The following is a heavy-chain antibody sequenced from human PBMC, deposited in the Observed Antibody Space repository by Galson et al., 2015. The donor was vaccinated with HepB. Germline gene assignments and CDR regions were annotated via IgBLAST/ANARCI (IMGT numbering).Heavy chain of an antibody. Sequence: SLRLSCAAPGFTLTGYVMTWVRRAPGKGLEWVSDISSSGGSTYYADSVQGRFIISRDNSKNTLFLQMNSLRAEDTAVYYCAKGVSSSFYYYMDVWGKGTTVTVSS. CDR1: GFTLTGYV. V-gene: IGHV3-23*01. CDR2: ISSSGGST. J-gene: IGHJ6*03. D-gene: IGHD6-6*01. CDR3: AKGVSSSFYYYMDV.